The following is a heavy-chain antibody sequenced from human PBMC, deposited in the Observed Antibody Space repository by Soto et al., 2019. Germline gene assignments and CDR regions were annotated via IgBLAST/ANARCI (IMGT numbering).Heavy chain of an antibody. D-gene: IGHD3-10*01. CDR1: GFTFSSYA. CDR2: ISYDGSNK. CDR3: ARDTRHGVLDY. V-gene: IGHV3-30-3*01. J-gene: IGHJ4*02. Sequence: GGSLRLSCAASGFTFSSYAMHWVSQAPGKGLEWVAVISYDGSNKYYADSVKGRFTISRDNSKNTLYLQMNSLRAEDTAVYYCARDTRHGVLDYWGQGTLVTVSS.